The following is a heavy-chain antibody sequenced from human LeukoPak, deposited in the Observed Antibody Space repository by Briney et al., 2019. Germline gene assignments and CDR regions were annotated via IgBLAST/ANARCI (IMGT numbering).Heavy chain of an antibody. Sequence: PGGSLRLSCAASGFTVSSNYMSWVRQAPGKGLEWVSVIYSGGSTYYADSVKGRFTISRDNSKNTLYLQMNSLRAEDTAVYYCASCYYGSGSYYLDYWGQGTLVTVSS. CDR3: ASCYYGSGSYYLDY. V-gene: IGHV3-53*01. J-gene: IGHJ4*02. D-gene: IGHD3-10*01. CDR1: GFTVSSNY. CDR2: IYSGGST.